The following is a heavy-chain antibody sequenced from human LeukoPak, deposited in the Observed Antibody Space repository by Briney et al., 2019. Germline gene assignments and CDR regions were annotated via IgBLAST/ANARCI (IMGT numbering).Heavy chain of an antibody. Sequence: PGGSLRLSCAASGFTFSSYGMHWVRQAPGKGLEWVAFIRYDGSNKYYADSVKGRFTISRDNSKNTLYLQMNSLRAEDTAVYYCAKDEGAPRYYDFWSADYYYYYYMDVWGKGTTVTVSS. V-gene: IGHV3-30*02. J-gene: IGHJ6*03. D-gene: IGHD3-3*01. CDR3: AKDEGAPRYYDFWSADYYYYYYMDV. CDR2: IRYDGSNK. CDR1: GFTFSSYG.